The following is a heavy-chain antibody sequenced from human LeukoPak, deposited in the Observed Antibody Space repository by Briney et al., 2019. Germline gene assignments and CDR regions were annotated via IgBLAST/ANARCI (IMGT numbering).Heavy chain of an antibody. CDR1: GCTFTGYY. CDR2: INPNSGDT. J-gene: IGHJ4*02. CDR3: ERDVEMATTY. D-gene: IGHD5-24*01. Sequence: ASVKVSCKASGCTFTGYYMHWVRQAPGQGLEWMGWINPNSGDTNYAEKFQGRVTMTRDTSIATAYMELSRLRSDDTAVYFCERDVEMATTYWGQGTLVTVSS. V-gene: IGHV1-2*02.